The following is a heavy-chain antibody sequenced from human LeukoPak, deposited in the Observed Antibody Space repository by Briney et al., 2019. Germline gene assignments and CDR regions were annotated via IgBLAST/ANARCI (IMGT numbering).Heavy chain of an antibody. CDR2: ISWNSGSI. D-gene: IGHD5-24*01. V-gene: IGHV3-9*01. Sequence: PGGSLRLSCAASGFTFDDYAMHWVRQAPGKGLEWVSGISWNSGSIGYADSVKGRFTISRDNAKNSLYLQMNSLRAEDTALYYCARDGYNYFDYWGQGTLVTVSS. CDR1: GFTFDDYA. J-gene: IGHJ4*02. CDR3: ARDGYNYFDY.